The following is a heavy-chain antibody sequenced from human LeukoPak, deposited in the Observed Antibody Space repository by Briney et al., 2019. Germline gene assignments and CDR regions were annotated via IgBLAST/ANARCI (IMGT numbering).Heavy chain of an antibody. D-gene: IGHD4-23*01. J-gene: IGHJ5*02. Sequence: GGSLRLSCAASGFTFSSYGMHWVRQAPGKGLEWVAVISYDGSNKYYADSVKGRFTISRDNSKNALYLQMNSLRAEDTAVYYCANLYMVNHWGQGTLVTVSS. CDR1: GFTFSSYG. CDR2: ISYDGSNK. V-gene: IGHV3-30*18. CDR3: ANLYMVNH.